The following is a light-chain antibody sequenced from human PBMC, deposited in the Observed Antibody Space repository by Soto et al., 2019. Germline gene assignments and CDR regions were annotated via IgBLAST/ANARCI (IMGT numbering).Light chain of an antibody. CDR2: RAS. CDR1: QSISPW. Sequence: DIQMTQSPSTLSAYVGERVTITCRASQSISPWLAWYQKKPGKAPNLLIYRASNLQTGVPSRFSGSGSGTEFTLTINSQQPDDFATYYCQQYRSRPYTFGQGTKLEIE. V-gene: IGKV1-5*03. J-gene: IGKJ2*01. CDR3: QQYRSRPYT.